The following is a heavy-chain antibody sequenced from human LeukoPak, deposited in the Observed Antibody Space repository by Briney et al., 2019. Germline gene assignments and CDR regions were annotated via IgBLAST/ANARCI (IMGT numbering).Heavy chain of an antibody. CDR1: GFTFSNYW. J-gene: IGHJ4*02. CDR2: ISSSSSYI. V-gene: IGHV3-21*01. D-gene: IGHD6-19*01. CDR3: ARVPLGEYSSGWPLDY. Sequence: GGSLRLSCAASGFTFSNYWMNWVRQAPGKGLEWVSSISSSSSYIYYADSVKGRFTISRDNAKNSLYLQMNSLRAEDTAVYYCARVPLGEYSSGWPLDYWGQGTLVTVSS.